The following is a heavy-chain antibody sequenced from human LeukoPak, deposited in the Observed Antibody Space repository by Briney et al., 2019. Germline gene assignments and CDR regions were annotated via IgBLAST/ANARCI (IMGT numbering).Heavy chain of an antibody. CDR2: ISYDGSNK. D-gene: IGHD6-13*01. Sequence: GRSLRLSCAASGFTFSSYAMHWVRQAPGKGLEWVAVISYDGSNKYYADSVKGRFTISRDNSKNTLHLQMNSLRAEDTAVYYCAKGGSSWSYVDYWGQGTLVTVSS. J-gene: IGHJ4*02. CDR3: AKGGSSWSYVDY. V-gene: IGHV3-30*04. CDR1: GFTFSSYA.